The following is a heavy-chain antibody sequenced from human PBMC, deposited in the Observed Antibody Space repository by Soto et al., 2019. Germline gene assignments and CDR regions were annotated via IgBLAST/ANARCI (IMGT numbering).Heavy chain of an antibody. CDR1: GYTFTSYG. Sequence: QVQLVQSGAEVKKPGASVKVSCKASGYTFTSYGISWVRQAPGQGLEWMGWISAYNGNTNYAQKLQGRGTMTTETSTSTAYMELRSLRSDDTAVYYCARDRDYYDSSGYPFDYWGQGTLVTVSS. CDR2: ISAYNGNT. CDR3: ARDRDYYDSSGYPFDY. D-gene: IGHD3-22*01. J-gene: IGHJ4*02. V-gene: IGHV1-18*01.